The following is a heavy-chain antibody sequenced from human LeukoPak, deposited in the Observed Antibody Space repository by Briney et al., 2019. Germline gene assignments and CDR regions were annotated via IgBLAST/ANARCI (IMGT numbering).Heavy chain of an antibody. V-gene: IGHV3-48*04. CDR2: ISSSSTM. Sequence: QPGGSLRLSCAASGFTFSSHSMNWVRQAPGKGLEWVSYISSSSTMYYADSVKGRFSISRDNAKNTLYLQMNSLRAEDTAVYYCATLISGWSLYWGQGTLVTVSS. J-gene: IGHJ4*02. D-gene: IGHD6-19*01. CDR3: ATLISGWSLY. CDR1: GFTFSSHS.